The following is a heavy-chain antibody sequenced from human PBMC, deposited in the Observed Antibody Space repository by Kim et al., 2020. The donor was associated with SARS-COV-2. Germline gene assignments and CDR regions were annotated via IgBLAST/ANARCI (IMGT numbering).Heavy chain of an antibody. CDR3: ARGSTTPLNWFDP. V-gene: IGHV4-61*03. D-gene: IGHD4-17*01. J-gene: IGHJ5*02. Sequence: STPTTQSRVTTSVATSKNHLSLKLSSVTAADTAVYYCARGSTTPLNWFDPWGQGTLVTVSS.